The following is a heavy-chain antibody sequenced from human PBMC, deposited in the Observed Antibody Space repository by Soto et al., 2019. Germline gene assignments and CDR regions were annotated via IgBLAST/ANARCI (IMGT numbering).Heavy chain of an antibody. J-gene: IGHJ4*02. CDR3: AKDHRITTAGSEIDY. D-gene: IGHD6-13*01. V-gene: IGHV3-23*01. CDR1: GFTFSSYA. CDR2: ISGSGGST. Sequence: EVQLLESGGGLVQPGGSLRLSCAASGFTFSSYAMTWVRQAPGRGLEWVSVISGSGGSTYYADSVKGRFTISRDNSKNTLYLRMNSLRAEDTAVYYCAKDHRITTAGSEIDYWGQGTLVTVSS.